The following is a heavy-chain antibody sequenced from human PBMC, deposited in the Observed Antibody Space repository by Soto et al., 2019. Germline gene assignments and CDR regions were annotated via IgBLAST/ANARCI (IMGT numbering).Heavy chain of an antibody. CDR1: GYTFTSYG. CDR3: ASEGVVATSVRFLYYYYGMDV. Sequence: ASVKVSCKASGYTFTSYGISWVRQAPGQGLEWMGWISAYNGNTNYAQKLQGRVTMTKDTSTSKAYMELRSLRSDDTAVYYCASEGVVATSVRFLYYYYGMDVWGQGTTVTLS. V-gene: IGHV1-18*01. CDR2: ISAYNGNT. J-gene: IGHJ6*02. D-gene: IGHD5-12*01.